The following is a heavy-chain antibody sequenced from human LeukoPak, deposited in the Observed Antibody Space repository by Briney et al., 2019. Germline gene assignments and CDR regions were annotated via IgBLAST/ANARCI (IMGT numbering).Heavy chain of an antibody. CDR1: GGSFSGYY. J-gene: IGHJ3*02. CDR2: INHSGST. D-gene: IGHD2-2*01. CDR3: ARGKTVVPAALGAFDI. Sequence: PSETLSLTCAVYGGSFSGYYWSWIRQPPGKGLEWIGEINHSGSTNYNPSLKSRVTISVDSSKNQFSLKLSSVTAADTAVYYCARGKTVVPAALGAFDIWGQGTMVTVSS. V-gene: IGHV4-34*01.